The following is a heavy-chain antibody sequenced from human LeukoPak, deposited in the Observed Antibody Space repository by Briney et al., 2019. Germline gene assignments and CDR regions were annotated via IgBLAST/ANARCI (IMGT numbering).Heavy chain of an antibody. CDR2: ISYDGSNK. CDR3: ASGNFDY. Sequence: GGSLRLSCAASGFTFSSYAMHWVRQAPGKGLEWVAVISYDGSNKYYADSVKGRFTISRDNSKNTLYLQMNSLRAEDTAVYYCASGNFDYWGQGTLVTVSS. J-gene: IGHJ4*02. V-gene: IGHV3-30-3*01. CDR1: GFTFSSYA.